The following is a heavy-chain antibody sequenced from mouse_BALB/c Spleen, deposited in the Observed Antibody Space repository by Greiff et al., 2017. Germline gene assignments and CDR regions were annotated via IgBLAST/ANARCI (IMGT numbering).Heavy chain of an antibody. CDR1: GYSFTGYY. D-gene: IGHD1-1*01. J-gene: IGHJ4*01. CDR3: ARRDYYGSSYAMDY. Sequence: LVKTGASVKISCKASGYSFTGYYMHWVKQSHGKSLEWIGYISCYNGATSYNQKFKGKATFTVDTSSSTAYMQFNSLTSEDSAVYYCARRDYYGSSYAMDYWGQGTSVTVSS. CDR2: ISCYNGAT. V-gene: IGHV1S34*01.